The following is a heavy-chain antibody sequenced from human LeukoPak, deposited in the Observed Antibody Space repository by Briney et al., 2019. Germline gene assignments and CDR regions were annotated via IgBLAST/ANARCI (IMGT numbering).Heavy chain of an antibody. CDR2: IKQDGSEK. CDR1: GFSFTGVW. D-gene: IGHD5-18*01. CDR3: ARDQRLDSYGYQYYFDY. V-gene: IGHV3-7*03. Sequence: PGGSLRLSCVASGFSFTGVWMNWVRQAPGKGLEWVANIKQDGSEKYYVDSVKGRFTISRDNAKNSLYLQMNSLRAEDTAVYYCARDQRLDSYGYQYYFDYWGQGTLVTVSS. J-gene: IGHJ4*02.